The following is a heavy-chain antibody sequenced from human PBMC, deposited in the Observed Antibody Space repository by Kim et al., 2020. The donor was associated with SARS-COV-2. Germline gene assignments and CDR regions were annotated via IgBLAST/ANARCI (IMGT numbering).Heavy chain of an antibody. J-gene: IGHJ1*01. CDR3: ARGRKVGLSGGLDG. D-gene: IGHD1-26*01. CDR2: ISQSGST. Sequence: SETLSLTCAVYSGSFSDYYWTWVRQPPGKGLQWIGEISQSGSTNYNPSLKSRVTILVDTSKNQFSLKLNSVTAADTAVYYCARGRKVGLSGGLDGWGQGTLVTVSS. CDR1: SGSFSDYY. V-gene: IGHV4-34*01.